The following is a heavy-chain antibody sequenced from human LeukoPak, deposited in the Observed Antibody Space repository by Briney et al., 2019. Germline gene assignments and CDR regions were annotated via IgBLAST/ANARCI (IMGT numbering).Heavy chain of an antibody. D-gene: IGHD1-26*01. J-gene: IGHJ3*02. CDR1: GFTFDDYT. Sequence: PGGSLRLSCAASGFTFDDYTMHWVRQAPGKGLEWVSLISWDGGSTYYADSVKGRFTISRDNAKNSLYLQMNSLRAEDTAVYYCARVWQGATTAFLDAFDIWGQGTMVTVSS. V-gene: IGHV3-43*01. CDR3: ARVWQGATTAFLDAFDI. CDR2: ISWDGGST.